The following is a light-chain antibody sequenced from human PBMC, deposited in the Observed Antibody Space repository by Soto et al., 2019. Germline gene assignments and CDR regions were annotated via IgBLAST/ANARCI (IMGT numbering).Light chain of an antibody. J-gene: IGKJ2*01. CDR1: QTLAIDY. CDR3: QQYNRPPYT. Sequence: EVVLSQSPGTLSLSPGERATLSCRASQTLAIDYVVWYQQKPGQAPRVLLHATSSRATGIPDRFSGGGSGTDFSLTISGLEPEDSAVYYCQQYNRPPYTFGQGTKVEIK. V-gene: IGKV3-20*01. CDR2: ATS.